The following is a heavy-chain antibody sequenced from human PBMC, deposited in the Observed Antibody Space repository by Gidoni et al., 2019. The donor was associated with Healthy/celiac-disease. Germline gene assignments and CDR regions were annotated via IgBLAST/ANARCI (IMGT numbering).Heavy chain of an antibody. CDR2: MNPNSGNT. D-gene: IGHD2-2*01. V-gene: IGHV1-8*01. J-gene: IGHJ4*02. CDR3: TLPAAREGILPDY. CDR1: GYTFTSYD. Sequence: QVQLVQSGAKVKKPGASVKVSCKASGYTFTSYDINWVRQATGQGLEWMGWMNPNSGNTGYAQKFQGRVTMTRNTSISTAYMELSSLRSEDTAVYYCTLPAAREGILPDYWGQGTLVTVSS.